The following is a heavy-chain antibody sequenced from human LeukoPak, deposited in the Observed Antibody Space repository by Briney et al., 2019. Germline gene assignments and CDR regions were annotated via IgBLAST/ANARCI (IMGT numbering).Heavy chain of an antibody. CDR2: IYPDDSDT. Sequence: GESLKISCKGSGYSFTNYWIGWVRQMPGKGLEWMGIIYPDDSDTRYSPSFQGQVTISADKSITTAYLQWSSLKASDTAMYYCARQDGNSKYYFDYWGQGTLVTVSS. J-gene: IGHJ4*02. CDR1: GYSFTNYW. V-gene: IGHV5-51*01. D-gene: IGHD1-1*01. CDR3: ARQDGNSKYYFDY.